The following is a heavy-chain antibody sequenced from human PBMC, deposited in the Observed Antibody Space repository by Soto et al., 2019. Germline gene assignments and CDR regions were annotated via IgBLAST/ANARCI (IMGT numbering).Heavy chain of an antibody. V-gene: IGHV3-48*03. D-gene: IGHD3-3*01. CDR3: ARALDFWSGYLSD. CDR1: GFPFSSYE. CDR2: ISSSGSTI. Sequence: PGGSLRLSCAASGFPFSSYEMNWVRQAPGKGLEWVSYISSSGSTIYYADSVKGRFSISRDNAKNSLYLQMNSLRADDMAVYYCARALDFWSGYLSDWGHGTLVTGSS. J-gene: IGHJ4*01.